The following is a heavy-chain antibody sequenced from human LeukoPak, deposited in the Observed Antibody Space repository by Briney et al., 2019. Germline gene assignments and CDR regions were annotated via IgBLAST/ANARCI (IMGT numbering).Heavy chain of an antibody. CDR2: ITDSGGST. Sequence: PGGSLILSCAASGFTFSTYAMSWVRQAPGAGLDWVSSITDSGGSTYYADSVKGRFTISRDNSKNTLYLQMNSLRAEDTAVYSCTTSGNYFGDYWGQGTPVTVSS. D-gene: IGHD1-26*01. CDR1: GFTFSTYA. V-gene: IGHV3-23*01. J-gene: IGHJ4*02. CDR3: TTSGNYFGDY.